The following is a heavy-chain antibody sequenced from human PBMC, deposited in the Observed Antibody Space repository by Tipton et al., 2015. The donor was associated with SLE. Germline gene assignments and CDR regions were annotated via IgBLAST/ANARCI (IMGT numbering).Heavy chain of an antibody. J-gene: IGHJ6*03. CDR2: IYYSGST. CDR1: GGSISSYY. Sequence: TLSLTCTVSGGSISSYYWSLIRQPPGKGLEWIGYIYYSGSTNYNPSLKSRVTISVDTSKNQFSLKLSSVTAADTAVYYCARSRCSSSSYYYYYMDVWSKGTTVTVSS. D-gene: IGHD6-6*01. CDR3: ARSRCSSSSYYYYYMDV. V-gene: IGHV4-59*07.